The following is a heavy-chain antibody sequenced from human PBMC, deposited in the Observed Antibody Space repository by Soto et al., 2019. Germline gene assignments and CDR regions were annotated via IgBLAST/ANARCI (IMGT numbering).Heavy chain of an antibody. J-gene: IGHJ4*02. D-gene: IGHD3-22*01. CDR3: AKVRITMIVVVIANLDY. Sequence: PGGSLRLSCAASGFTFSSYGMHWVRQAPGKGLEWVAVISYDGSNKYYADSVKGRFTISRDNSKNTLYLQMNSLRAEDTAVYYCAKVRITMIVVVIANLDYWGQGTLVTVS. CDR2: ISYDGSNK. CDR1: GFTFSSYG. V-gene: IGHV3-30*18.